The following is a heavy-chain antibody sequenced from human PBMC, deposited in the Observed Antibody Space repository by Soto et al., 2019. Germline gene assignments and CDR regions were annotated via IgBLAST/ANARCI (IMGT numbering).Heavy chain of an antibody. CDR1: GGSISSYY. J-gene: IGHJ3*02. CDR3: ARYGDYVPAFDI. D-gene: IGHD4-17*01. CDR2: IYYSGST. Sequence: TLSLTCTVSGGSISSYYWSWIRQPPGKGLEWIGYIYYSGSTNYNPSLKSRVTISVDTSKNQFSLKLSSVTAADTAVYYCARYGDYVPAFDIWGQGTMVTVSS. V-gene: IGHV4-59*01.